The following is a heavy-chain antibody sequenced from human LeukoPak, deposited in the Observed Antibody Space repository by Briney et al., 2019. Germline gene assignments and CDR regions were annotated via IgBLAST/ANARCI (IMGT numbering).Heavy chain of an antibody. D-gene: IGHD5-18*01. J-gene: IGHJ6*03. Sequence: ASVKVSCKASGYTFTGYYMHWVRQAPGQGLECMGWINPNSGVTNYAQKFQGRVTMTRDTSISTAYMELSRLRSDDTAVYYCARNPPVDTAMVFYYMDVWGKGTTVTISS. V-gene: IGHV1-2*02. CDR1: GYTFTGYY. CDR3: ARNPPVDTAMVFYYMDV. CDR2: INPNSGVT.